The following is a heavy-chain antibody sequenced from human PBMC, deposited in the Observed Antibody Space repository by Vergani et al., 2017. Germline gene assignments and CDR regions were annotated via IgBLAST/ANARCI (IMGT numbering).Heavy chain of an antibody. CDR3: ARKHISNYYDSSGYYYMGYYYGMDV. CDR1: GFIFSDYN. J-gene: IGHJ6*02. V-gene: IGHV3-11*01. D-gene: IGHD3-22*01. CDR2: ISSSGSTI. Sequence: VQVVQSGGGLVKPGGSLRLSCETSGFIFSDYNLNWVRQAPGSGLEWVSYISSSGSTIYYADSVKGRFTISRDNAKNSLYLQMNSLRAEDTAVYYCARKHISNYYDSSGYYYMGYYYGMDVWGQGTTVTVSS.